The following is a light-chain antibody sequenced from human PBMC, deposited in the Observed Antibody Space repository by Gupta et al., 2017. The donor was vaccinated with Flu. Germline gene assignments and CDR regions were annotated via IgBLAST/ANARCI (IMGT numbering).Light chain of an antibody. V-gene: IGKV3-15*01. J-gene: IGKJ1*01. Sequence: PATLSVSAGERATLSCRASQTVTIKLAWYQQKRGQPPRLLIYGASSRATGIPARFSGSGSGTEFSLTIDSLQPEDFAVYYCQQENVWPKTFGQGTLVEIK. CDR2: GAS. CDR3: QQENVWPKT. CDR1: QTVTIK.